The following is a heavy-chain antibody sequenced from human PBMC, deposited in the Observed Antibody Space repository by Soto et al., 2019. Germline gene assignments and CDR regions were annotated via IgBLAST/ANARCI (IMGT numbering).Heavy chain of an antibody. CDR3: ARGPRYYYDTSGYWTFDY. CDR2: INPSGGST. D-gene: IGHD3-22*01. CDR1: GYTFTSYY. Sequence: ASVKVSCKASGYTFTSYYMHWVRQAPGQGLEWMGIINPSGGSTSYAQKFQGRVTMTRDTSTSTVYMELSSLRSEDAAVYYCARGPRYYYDTSGYWTFDYWGQGTLVTVSS. J-gene: IGHJ4*02. V-gene: IGHV1-46*01.